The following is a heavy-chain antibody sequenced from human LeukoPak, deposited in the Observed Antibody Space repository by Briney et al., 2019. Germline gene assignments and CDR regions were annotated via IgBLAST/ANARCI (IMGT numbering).Heavy chain of an antibody. CDR2: IIPILGIA. D-gene: IGHD6-6*01. CDR1: GGTFSSYT. V-gene: IGHV1-69*02. J-gene: IGHJ6*02. CDR3: ARLLGDSSSGPMDV. Sequence: ASVKVSCKASGGTFSSYTISWVRQSPRQGLEWMGRIIPILGIANYAQKFQGRVTITADKSTSTAYMELSSLRSEDTAVYYCARLLGDSSSGPMDVWGQGATVTVPS.